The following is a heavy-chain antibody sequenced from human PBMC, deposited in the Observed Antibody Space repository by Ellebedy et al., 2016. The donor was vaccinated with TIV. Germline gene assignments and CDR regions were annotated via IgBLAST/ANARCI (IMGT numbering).Heavy chain of an antibody. CDR1: SGSFSGHS. Sequence: SETLSLXXAVYSGSFSGHSWTWIRQSPGKGLEWIGEINHSGSINYNPSLKSRVTISADTSKNQFSLKVTSVTAADTAVYYCARGLIAVAGTLLFDWWGQGTLVTVSS. CDR2: INHSGSI. D-gene: IGHD6-19*01. V-gene: IGHV4-34*01. CDR3: ARGLIAVAGTLLFDW. J-gene: IGHJ4*02.